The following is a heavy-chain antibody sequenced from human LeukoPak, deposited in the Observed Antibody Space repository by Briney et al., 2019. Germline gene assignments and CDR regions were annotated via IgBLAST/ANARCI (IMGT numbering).Heavy chain of an antibody. V-gene: IGHV3-30-3*01. CDR3: AREGYDYDILTGYYGRRFDY. CDR1: GFTFSSYA. D-gene: IGHD3-9*01. Sequence: PGGSLRLSCAASGFTFSSYAMSWARQAPGKGLEWVAVISYDGSNKYYADSVKGRFTISRDNSRNTLYLQMNSLRAEDTAVYYCAREGYDYDILTGYYGRRFDYWGQGTLVTVSS. J-gene: IGHJ4*02. CDR2: ISYDGSNK.